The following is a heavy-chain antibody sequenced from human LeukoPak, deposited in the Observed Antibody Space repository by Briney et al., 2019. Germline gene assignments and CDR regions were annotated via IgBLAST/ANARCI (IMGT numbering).Heavy chain of an antibody. V-gene: IGHV3-23*01. J-gene: IGHJ4*02. CDR1: GFTFSSYA. CDR2: ISGSGGST. CDR3: AKEHTYLGYDYVWGSYRYEGPFAY. Sequence: GGSLRLSCAASGFTFSSYAKSWVRQAPGKGLEWVSAISGSGGSTYYADSVKGRFTISRDNSKNTLYLQMNSLRAEDTAVYYCAKEHTYLGYDYVWGSYRYEGPFAYWGQGTLVTVSS. D-gene: IGHD3-16*02.